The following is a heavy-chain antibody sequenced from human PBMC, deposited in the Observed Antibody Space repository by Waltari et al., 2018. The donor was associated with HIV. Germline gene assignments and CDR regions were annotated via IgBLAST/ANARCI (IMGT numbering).Heavy chain of an antibody. CDR3: ARDICNGGSCYSYYFDY. D-gene: IGHD2-15*01. V-gene: IGHV1-2*02. J-gene: IGHJ4*02. CDR1: GYTFTGYY. CDR2: INPDNGGT. Sequence: QVQLVQSGAEVKKPGASVKISCKASGYTFTGYYMHWVRQAPGQGLEWKGWINPDNGGTKYARKFQGRVTMTRDTSISTAYMELSRLRSDDTAVYYCARDICNGGSCYSYYFDYWGQGTLVTVSS.